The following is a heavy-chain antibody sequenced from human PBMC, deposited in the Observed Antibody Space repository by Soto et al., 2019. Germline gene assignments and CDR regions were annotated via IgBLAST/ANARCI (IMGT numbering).Heavy chain of an antibody. CDR2: IYYSGST. D-gene: IGHD3-3*02. CDR3: AIERLVAAPLHFFGVDV. CDR1: GGSVNIAKYY. J-gene: IGHJ6*04. V-gene: IGHV4-61*01. Sequence: PSETLSLTCSVSGGSVNIAKYYWSWIRQPPGKRLEWIGYIYYSGSTNYNPSLKSRVSISADTSKNQFSLKLSSVTAADTAVYYCAIERLVAAPLHFFGVDVWGEGAKVTVPS.